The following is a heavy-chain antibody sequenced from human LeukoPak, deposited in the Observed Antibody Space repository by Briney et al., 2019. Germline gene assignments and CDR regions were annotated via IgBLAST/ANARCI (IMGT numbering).Heavy chain of an antibody. J-gene: IGHJ4*02. D-gene: IGHD1-7*01. V-gene: IGHV4-34*01. CDR3: ARDWNYGFFDY. CDR1: GGSFSGCY. Sequence: SETLSLTCAVYGGSFSGCYWSWIRQPPGKGLEWIGEINHSGSTNYNPSLKSRVTISVDTSKNQFSLKLSSVTAADTAVDYCARDWNYGFFDYWGQGTLVTVSS. CDR2: INHSGST.